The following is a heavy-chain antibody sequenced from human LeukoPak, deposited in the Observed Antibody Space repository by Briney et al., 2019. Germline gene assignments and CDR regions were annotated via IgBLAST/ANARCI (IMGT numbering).Heavy chain of an antibody. CDR3: ARDRTTVDTALITVLVYFDY. Sequence: SETLSLTCAVSGGSISSNNWWSWVRQPPEKGLEWIGEIFHSGGTNYNPSLKSRVTISVDKPKNQFSLKLSSVTAADTAVYYCARDRTTVDTALITVLVYFDYWGQGTLVTVSS. D-gene: IGHD5-18*01. J-gene: IGHJ4*02. V-gene: IGHV4-4*02. CDR1: GGSISSNNW. CDR2: IFHSGGT.